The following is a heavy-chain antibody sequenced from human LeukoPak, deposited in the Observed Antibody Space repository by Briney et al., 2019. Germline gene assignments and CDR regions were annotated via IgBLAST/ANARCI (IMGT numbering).Heavy chain of an antibody. CDR1: GFTFSSYW. CDR3: ARGGGLDV. J-gene: IGHJ6*02. CDR2: INHNGNVI. V-gene: IGHV3-7*03. D-gene: IGHD3-16*01. Sequence: GGSLRLSCAASGFTFSSYWMNWARQAPGKGLEWVASINHNGNVIYYVDSVKGRFTISRDNAKNSLYLQMSNLRAEDTAVYFCARGGGLDVWGQGATVTVSS.